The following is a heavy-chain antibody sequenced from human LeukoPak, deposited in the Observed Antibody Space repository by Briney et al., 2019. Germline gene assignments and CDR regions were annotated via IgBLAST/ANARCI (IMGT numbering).Heavy chain of an antibody. D-gene: IGHD2-2*01. CDR2: ISGSGGST. J-gene: IGHJ4*02. CDR1: GFTFSTYA. Sequence: GGSLRLSCAASGFTFSTYAMTWVRQAPGEGLEWVSGISGSGGSTYYKDSVKGRFTISRDNSKNTLHLQMSSLRAEDTALYYCVKDRCDRTTCPEVWGQGTLVTVSS. V-gene: IGHV3-23*01. CDR3: VKDRCDRTTCPEV.